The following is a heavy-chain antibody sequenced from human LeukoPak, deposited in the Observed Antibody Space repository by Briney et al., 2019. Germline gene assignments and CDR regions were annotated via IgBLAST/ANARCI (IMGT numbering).Heavy chain of an antibody. CDR3: ASLGSRLRLPYFDY. CDR2: INHSGST. V-gene: IGHV4-39*07. D-gene: IGHD4-17*01. J-gene: IGHJ4*02. CDR1: GGSISSTNYY. Sequence: SETLSLTCTVSGGSISSTNYYWGWIRQPPGKGLEWIGEINHSGSTNYNPSLKSRVTISVDTSKNQFSLKLSSVTAADTAVYYCASLGSRLRLPYFDYWGQGTLVTVSS.